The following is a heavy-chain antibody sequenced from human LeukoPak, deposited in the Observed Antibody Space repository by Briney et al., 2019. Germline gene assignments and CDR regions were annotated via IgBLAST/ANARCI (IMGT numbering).Heavy chain of an antibody. CDR3: AKDYSGSYTNLDY. Sequence: GGSLRLSCAASGFPFRSYAMTWVRQAPGKGLEWVSTISGSAYYADSVKGRFTISRDNSKNTLYLQVNSLRVEDSAVYYCAKDYSGSYTNLDYWGQGTLVTVSS. J-gene: IGHJ4*02. D-gene: IGHD1-26*01. V-gene: IGHV3-23*01. CDR2: ISGSA. CDR1: GFPFRSYA.